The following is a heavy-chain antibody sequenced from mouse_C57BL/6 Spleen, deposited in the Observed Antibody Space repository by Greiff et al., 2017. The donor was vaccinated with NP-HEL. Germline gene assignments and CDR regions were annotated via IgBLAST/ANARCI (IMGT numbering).Heavy chain of an antibody. CDR1: GYTFTSYW. V-gene: IGHV1-52*01. D-gene: IGHD1-1*01. Sequence: QVQLQQPGAELVRPGSSVKLSCKASGYTFTSYWMHWVKQRPIQGLEWIGNIDPSDSETHYNQKFKDKATLTVDKSSSTAYMQLSSLTSEDSAVYYCARGGYGSSYFFAYWGQGTLVTVSA. J-gene: IGHJ3*01. CDR2: IDPSDSET. CDR3: ARGGYGSSYFFAY.